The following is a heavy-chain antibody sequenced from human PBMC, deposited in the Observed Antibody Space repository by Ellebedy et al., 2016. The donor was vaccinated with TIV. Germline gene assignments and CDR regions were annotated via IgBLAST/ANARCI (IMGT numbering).Heavy chain of an antibody. CDR3: VTDRLRYASARRNDY. V-gene: IGHV3-15*01. CDR2: IKSKNDDGTV. J-gene: IGHJ4*02. D-gene: IGHD2-21*01. Sequence: PGGSLRLSCAASGITFNTAWMSWVRQAPGKGLEWVGGIKSKNDDGTVDYAAPVKGRFTIARDDAKNMLYLQMNGLKTEDTAVYHCVTDRLRYASARRNDYWGQGILVTVSS. CDR1: GITFNTAW.